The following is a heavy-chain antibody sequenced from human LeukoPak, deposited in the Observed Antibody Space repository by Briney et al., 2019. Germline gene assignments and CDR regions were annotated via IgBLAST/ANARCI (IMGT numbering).Heavy chain of an antibody. CDR2: IKEEGSEK. CDR1: AFIFREDW. V-gene: IGHV3-7*01. Sequence: GRSLRLACAAAAFIFREDWMGWVRQAPGKGRQWVAHIKEEGSEKYYLDSVKGRFTIARDDAKNSLYLQMNSLRAEDTALYYCVRAGWELDYWGQGTPVTVSS. J-gene: IGHJ4*02. CDR3: VRAGWELDY. D-gene: IGHD4-23*01.